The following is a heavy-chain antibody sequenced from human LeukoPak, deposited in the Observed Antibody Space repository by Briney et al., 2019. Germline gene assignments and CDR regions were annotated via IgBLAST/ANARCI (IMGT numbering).Heavy chain of an antibody. D-gene: IGHD6-6*01. Sequence: SETLSLTCTVSGGSISSSSYFWGWIRQPPGKGLEWIGSIYYSGSTYYNPSLKSRVTISVDTSKTQFSLKLSSVTAADTAVYYCARDHEYSSSPGFDYWGQGTLVTVSS. CDR2: IYYSGST. V-gene: IGHV4-39*07. CDR1: GGSISSSSYF. CDR3: ARDHEYSSSPGFDY. J-gene: IGHJ4*02.